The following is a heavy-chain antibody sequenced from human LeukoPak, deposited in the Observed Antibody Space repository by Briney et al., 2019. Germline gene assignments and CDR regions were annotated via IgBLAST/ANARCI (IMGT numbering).Heavy chain of an antibody. Sequence: RSSETLSLTCTVSGGSISSSSYYWGRIRQPPGKGLEWIGSIYYSGSTYYNPSLKSRVTISVDTSKNQFSLKLSSVTAADTAVYYCARGAPAVAYYYYMDVWGKGTTVTISS. V-gene: IGHV4-39*01. D-gene: IGHD2-2*01. J-gene: IGHJ6*03. CDR2: IYYSGST. CDR1: GGSISSSSYY. CDR3: ARGAPAVAYYYYMDV.